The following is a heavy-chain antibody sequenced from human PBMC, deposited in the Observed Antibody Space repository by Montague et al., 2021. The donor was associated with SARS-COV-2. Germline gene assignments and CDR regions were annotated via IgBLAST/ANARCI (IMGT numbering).Heavy chain of an antibody. CDR3: AREDRWNWFDP. V-gene: IGHV4-59*12. J-gene: IGHJ5*01. CDR1: GGSINNSY. CDR2: IYHSGST. Sequence: SETLSLTCTVSGGSINNSYWSWIRQPPGKGLEWIGYIYHSGSTNYNPSLETRVIISVDTSKNQFSLKMGSVTAADTAVYYCAREDRWNWFDPWGQGTLVIVSS. D-gene: IGHD5-24*01.